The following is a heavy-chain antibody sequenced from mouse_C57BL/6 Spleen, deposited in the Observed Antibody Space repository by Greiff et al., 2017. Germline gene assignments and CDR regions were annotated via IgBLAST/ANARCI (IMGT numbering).Heavy chain of an antibody. Sequence: EVMLVESGGDLVKPGGSLKLSCAASGFTFSSYGMSWVRQTPDKRLEWVATISSGGSYTYYPDSVKGRFTISSDNAKNTLYLQMSSLKSEDTAMYYCARRRRSTLDYWGQGTTLTVSS. CDR2: ISSGGSYT. CDR3: ARRRRSTLDY. CDR1: GFTFSSYG. V-gene: IGHV5-6*02. J-gene: IGHJ2*01. D-gene: IGHD2-1*01.